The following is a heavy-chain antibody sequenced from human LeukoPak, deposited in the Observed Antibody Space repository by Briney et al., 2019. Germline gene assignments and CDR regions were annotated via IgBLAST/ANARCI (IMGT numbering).Heavy chain of an antibody. Sequence: PGGSLRLSCAASGFTFNFYWMTWVRQAPGKGLEWVANIKQDGSEKYYVDAVKGRFTISRDNAKNSLYLQMSNLRADDTAVYDCSKKGQSEDYGKSGWGQGTLVTVSS. D-gene: IGHD4-17*01. CDR1: GFTFNFYW. CDR3: SKKGQSEDYGKSG. CDR2: IKQDGSEK. J-gene: IGHJ4*02. V-gene: IGHV3-7*03.